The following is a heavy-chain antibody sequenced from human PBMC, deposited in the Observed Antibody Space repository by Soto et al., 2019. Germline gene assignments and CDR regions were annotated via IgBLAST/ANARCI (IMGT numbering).Heavy chain of an antibody. J-gene: IGHJ4*02. CDR1: GYTFTSYW. V-gene: IGHV5-51*01. D-gene: IGHD2-15*01. Sequence: GESLKISCKGSGYTFTSYWIGWVRQMPGEGLEWMGVIYPSDSDIRYSPSFQGKVTISADKSITTAYLQWSSLKAADTAMYYCVRSGTSSGRFSDYWGQGTLVTVS. CDR2: IYPSDSDI. CDR3: VRSGTSSGRFSDY.